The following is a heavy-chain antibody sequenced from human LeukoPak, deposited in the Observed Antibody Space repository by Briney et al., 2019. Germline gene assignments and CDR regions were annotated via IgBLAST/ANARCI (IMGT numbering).Heavy chain of an antibody. CDR3: ASRRLGGPGYSSSWYWYNYYYYYMDV. CDR2: INPNSGGT. CDR1: GYTFTGYY. Sequence: ASVKVSCKASGYTFTGYYMHWVRQAPGQGLEWMGWINPNSGGTNYAQKFQGRVTMTRDTSISTAYMELSRLRSEDTAVYYCASRRLGGPGYSSSWYWYNYYYYYMDVWGKGTTVTVSS. J-gene: IGHJ6*03. D-gene: IGHD6-13*01. V-gene: IGHV1-2*02.